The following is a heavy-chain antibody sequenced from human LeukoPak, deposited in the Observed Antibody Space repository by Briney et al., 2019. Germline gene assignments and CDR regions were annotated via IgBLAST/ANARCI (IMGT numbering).Heavy chain of an antibody. CDR1: GFTFSTYG. V-gene: IGHV3-30*02. Sequence: GGSLRLSCAASGFTFSTYGMHWVRQAPGKGLEWVAVIWYDGSNKYYADSVKGRFTISRDNSKNTLYLQMNSLRAEDTAVYYCAKDLGYSGYEVDYFDYWGQGTLVTVSS. D-gene: IGHD5-12*01. J-gene: IGHJ4*02. CDR2: IWYDGSNK. CDR3: AKDLGYSGYEVDYFDY.